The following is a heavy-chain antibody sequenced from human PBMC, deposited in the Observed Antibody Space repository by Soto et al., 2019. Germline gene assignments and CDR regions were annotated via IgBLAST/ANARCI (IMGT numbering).Heavy chain of an antibody. V-gene: IGHV4-39*01. J-gene: IGHJ6*03. CDR2: IYYSGST. CDR1: GDSISSSSDY. D-gene: IGHD2-2*01. CDR3: GYCSSTSCYYYYYYYMDV. Sequence: SETLYLTCTVSGDSISSSSDYWGWIRQPPGKGLEWIGSIYYSGSTYYNPSLKSRVTISVDTSKNQFSLKLSSVTAADTAVYYCGYCSSTSCYYYYYYYMDVWGKGTTVTVPS.